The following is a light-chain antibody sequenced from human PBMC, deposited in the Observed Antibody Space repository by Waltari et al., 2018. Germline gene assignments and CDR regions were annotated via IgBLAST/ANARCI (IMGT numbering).Light chain of an antibody. Sequence: DIVMTQSPDSLAVSLGGRATIHCKSSQSVLFSSNNKNYLAWYQQKPGQPPKLLIYWASTRASGVPDRFSGSGSGTDFTLTISSLQAEDVAVYYCQHYYTPSYTFGQGTKLEIK. V-gene: IGKV4-1*01. CDR3: QHYYTPSYT. CDR2: WAS. J-gene: IGKJ2*01. CDR1: QSVLFSSNNKNY.